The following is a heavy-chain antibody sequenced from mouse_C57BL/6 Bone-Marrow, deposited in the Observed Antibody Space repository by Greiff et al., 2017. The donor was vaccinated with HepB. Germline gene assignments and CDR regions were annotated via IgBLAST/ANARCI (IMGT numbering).Heavy chain of an antibody. V-gene: IGHV1-15*01. CDR1: GYTFTDYE. CDR2: IDPETGGT. D-gene: IGHD2-3*01. Sequence: QVHVKQSGAELVRPGASVTLSCKASGYTFTDYEMHWVKQTPVHGLEWIGAIDPETGGTAYNQKFKGKAILTADKSSSTAYMELRSLTSEDSAVYYCTGVYDPWYFDVWGTGTTVTVSS. CDR3: TGVYDPWYFDV. J-gene: IGHJ1*03.